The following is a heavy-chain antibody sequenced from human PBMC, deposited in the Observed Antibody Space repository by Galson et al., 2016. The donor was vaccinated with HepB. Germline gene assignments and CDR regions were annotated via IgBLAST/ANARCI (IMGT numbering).Heavy chain of an antibody. D-gene: IGHD1-14*01. CDR1: GFIVRRTY. CDR2: IYNNGET. V-gene: IGHV3-53*01. J-gene: IGHJ4*02. CDR3: GRDQAANQIIDY. Sequence: SLRLSCAASGFIVRRTYMSWVRQAPGKGLEWVSVIYNNGETHYADSVKGRFTIFRDVSKNTVYLQLNSLRVEDTAVYYCGRDQAANQIIDYWGQGTLVTVPS.